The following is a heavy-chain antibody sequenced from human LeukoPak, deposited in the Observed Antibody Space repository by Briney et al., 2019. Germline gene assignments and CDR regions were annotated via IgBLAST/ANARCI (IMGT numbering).Heavy chain of an antibody. CDR1: GGSISTYY. V-gene: IGHV4-59*01. J-gene: IGHJ2*01. Sequence: PSETLSLTCTVSGGSISTYYWSWIRQPPGKGLQCIGYIYYSGSTNYNPSLKSRVTISVDTSKNQFSLKLSSVTAADTAVYYCARERNPPRGVIRGRFFDLWGRGTLVTVSS. CDR2: IYYSGST. CDR3: ARERNPPRGVIRGRFFDL. D-gene: IGHD3-10*01.